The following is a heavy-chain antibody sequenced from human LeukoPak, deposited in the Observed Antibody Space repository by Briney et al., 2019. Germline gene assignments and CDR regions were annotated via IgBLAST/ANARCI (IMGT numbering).Heavy chain of an antibody. V-gene: IGHV3-30-3*01. Sequence: GGSLRLSCAASGFTFSSYAMHWVRQAPGKGLEWVAVISYDGSNKYYADSVKGRFTISRDNSKNTLYLQMNSLRAEDTAVYYCAKDRGTVTTRFDYWGQGTLVTVSS. CDR3: AKDRGTVTTRFDY. CDR1: GFTFSSYA. D-gene: IGHD4-11*01. CDR2: ISYDGSNK. J-gene: IGHJ4*02.